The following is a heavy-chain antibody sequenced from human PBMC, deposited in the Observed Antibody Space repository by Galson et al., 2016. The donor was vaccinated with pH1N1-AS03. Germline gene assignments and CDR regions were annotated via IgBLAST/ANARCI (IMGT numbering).Heavy chain of an antibody. CDR3: VKEGGYRSSSVFEY. CDR2: ISWNSGST. V-gene: IGHV3-9*01. J-gene: IGHJ4*02. Sequence: SLRLSCAASGFIFDDYAMHWVRQAPGKGLEWVSGISWNSGSTGDADSVKGRFTISRDNAENSLYLQMNSLRVEDTALYYCVKEGGYRSSSVFEYGVQGTLVTVSS. CDR1: GFIFDDYA. D-gene: IGHD6-6*01.